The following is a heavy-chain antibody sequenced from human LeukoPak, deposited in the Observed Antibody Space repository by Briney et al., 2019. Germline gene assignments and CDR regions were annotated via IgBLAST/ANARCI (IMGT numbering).Heavy chain of an antibody. Sequence: SETLSLTCTVSGGSISSYYWSWIPQPPGKGLEWIGYIYYSGSTNYNPSLKSRVTISVDTSKNQFSLKLSSVTAADTAVYYCARGPARGYSYGLINAFDIWGQGTIVTVSS. D-gene: IGHD5-18*01. CDR3: ARGPARGYSYGLINAFDI. CDR2: IYYSGST. J-gene: IGHJ3*02. CDR1: GGSISSYY. V-gene: IGHV4-59*12.